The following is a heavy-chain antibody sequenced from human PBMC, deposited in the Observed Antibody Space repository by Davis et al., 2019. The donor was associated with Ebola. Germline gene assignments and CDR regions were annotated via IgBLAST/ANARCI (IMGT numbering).Heavy chain of an antibody. J-gene: IGHJ4*02. V-gene: IGHV3-49*04. Sequence: PGGSLRLSCTASGFTFGAYAMSWVRQAPGKGLEWVGFIRSKAYGGTTEYAASVKGRFTISRDDSKSIAYLQMNSLKTEDTAVYYCTRDTRETRWLQFIADYWGQGTLVTVSS. D-gene: IGHD5-24*01. CDR2: IRSKAYGGTT. CDR3: TRDTRETRWLQFIADY. CDR1: GFTFGAYA.